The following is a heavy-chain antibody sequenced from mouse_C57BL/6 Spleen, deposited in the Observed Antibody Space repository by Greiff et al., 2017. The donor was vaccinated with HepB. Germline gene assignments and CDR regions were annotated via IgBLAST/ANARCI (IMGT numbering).Heavy chain of an antibody. CDR2: IDPENGDT. D-gene: IGHD2-2*01. CDR3: TTTMVTTRGFDY. Sequence: VHVKQSGAELVRPGASVKLSCTASGFNIKDDYMHWVKQRPEQGLEWIGWIDPENGDTEYASKFQGKATITADTSSNTAYLQLSSLTSEDTAVYYCTTTMVTTRGFDYWGQGTTLTVSS. V-gene: IGHV14-4*01. CDR1: GFNIKDDY. J-gene: IGHJ2*01.